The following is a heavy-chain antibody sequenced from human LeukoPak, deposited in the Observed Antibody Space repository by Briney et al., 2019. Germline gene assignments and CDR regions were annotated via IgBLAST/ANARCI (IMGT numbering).Heavy chain of an antibody. Sequence: GGSLRLSCAASGFTFSICAMSWVRQAPGKGLEWVSAISGSGGTTYYADSVKGRFAISRDNSKNRLYLQMNSLRVEDTAVYYCAKDWAVVVTAVWVGLDYWGQGTLVTVSS. J-gene: IGHJ4*02. CDR3: AKDWAVVVTAVWVGLDY. CDR1: GFTFSICA. CDR2: ISGSGGTT. V-gene: IGHV3-23*01. D-gene: IGHD2-2*01.